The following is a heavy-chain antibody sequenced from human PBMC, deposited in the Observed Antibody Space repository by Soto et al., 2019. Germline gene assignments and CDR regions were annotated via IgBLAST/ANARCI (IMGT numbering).Heavy chain of an antibody. V-gene: IGHV3-30*03. CDR1: GFTFSMYV. Sequence: GGSLRLSCVASGFTFSMYVMHWVRQAPGKGLEWVAVTSYDGSNKYYAESVKGRFTISRDNSKNTLYLQMNSLRAEDTAVYYCARDSHVGSGWQLTANYWGQGTLVTVSS. CDR2: TSYDGSNK. CDR3: ARDSHVGSGWQLTANY. J-gene: IGHJ4*02. D-gene: IGHD6-19*01.